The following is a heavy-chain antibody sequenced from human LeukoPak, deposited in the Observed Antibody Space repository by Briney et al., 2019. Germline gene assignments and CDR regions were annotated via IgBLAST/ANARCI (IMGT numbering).Heavy chain of an antibody. V-gene: IGHV1-69*13. Sequence: GASVKVSCKASGGTFSSYAISWVRQAPGQGLEWMGGIIPIFGTANYAQKFQGRVTITADESTSTAYMELSSLRSEDTAVYYCARDKGYYYDSSGSSSVFDPWGQGTLATVSS. D-gene: IGHD3-22*01. CDR1: GGTFSSYA. CDR3: ARDKGYYYDSSGSSSVFDP. J-gene: IGHJ5*02. CDR2: IIPIFGTA.